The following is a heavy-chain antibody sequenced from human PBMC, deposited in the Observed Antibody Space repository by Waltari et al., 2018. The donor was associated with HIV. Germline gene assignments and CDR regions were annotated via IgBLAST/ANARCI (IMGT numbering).Heavy chain of an antibody. CDR1: RFPFTAYY. D-gene: IGHD2-15*01. CDR2: INPKSGVT. CDR3: ARDWWQPPSGGYFFDY. Sequence: QVQLVQSGAEVKKPGASVKVSCTASRFPFTAYYVHWVRQAPGQGLEWMGWINPKSGVTHFAQNFQGRINMTRDTSIKTAYLELSRLQSDDTAVYYCARDWWQPPSGGYFFDYWGQGTLVTVSS. V-gene: IGHV1-2*02. J-gene: IGHJ4*02.